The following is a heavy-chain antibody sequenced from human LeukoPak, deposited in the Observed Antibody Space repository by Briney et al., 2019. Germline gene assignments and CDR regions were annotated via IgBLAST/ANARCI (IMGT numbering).Heavy chain of an antibody. V-gene: IGHV4-59*08. Sequence: SETLSLTCTVSGGSISSYYWSWIRQPPGKGLEWIGYIYYSGSTSYNPSLKSRTTISVDTSKNQFSLKLTSVTAADTAVYYCARRGYCSGVSCYSFDYWGQGTLVTASS. J-gene: IGHJ4*02. CDR1: GGSISSYY. D-gene: IGHD2-15*01. CDR3: ARRGYCSGVSCYSFDY. CDR2: IYYSGST.